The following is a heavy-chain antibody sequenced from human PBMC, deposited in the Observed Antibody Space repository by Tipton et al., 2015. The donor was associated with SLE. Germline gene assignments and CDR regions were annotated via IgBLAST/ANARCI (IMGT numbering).Heavy chain of an antibody. CDR2: IYYSGST. CDR3: ARYTVEDAFDI. J-gene: IGHJ3*02. CDR1: VGSISSYY. Sequence: TLSLTCTVSVGSISSYYWSWIRQPPGKGLEWIGYIYYSGSTYYNPSLKSRVTISIDTSKNQFSLKLSSVTAADTALYYCARYTVEDAFDIWGQGTMVTVSS. D-gene: IGHD4-23*01. V-gene: IGHV4-59*01.